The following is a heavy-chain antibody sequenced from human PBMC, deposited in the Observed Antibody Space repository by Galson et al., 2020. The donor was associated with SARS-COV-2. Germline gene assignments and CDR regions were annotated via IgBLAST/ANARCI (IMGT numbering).Heavy chain of an antibody. V-gene: IGHV3-23*01. D-gene: IGHD2-15*01. CDR2: ITGSGDTT. J-gene: IGHJ4*02. CDR1: GFTFRSYA. Sequence: GGSLRLSCAASGFTFRSYAMSWVRQAPGKGLEWVSAITGSGDTTFYAKSVTGRFTISRDTSNNTLYLQMNSLRAEDTAVYYCAKQTAGSCYSGSDFWSQGTQVTVSS. CDR3: AKQTAGSCYSGSDF.